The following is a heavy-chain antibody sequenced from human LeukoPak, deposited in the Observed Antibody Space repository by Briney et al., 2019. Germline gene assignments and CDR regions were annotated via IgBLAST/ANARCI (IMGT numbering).Heavy chain of an antibody. CDR1: GGSFSGYY. V-gene: IGHV4-34*01. J-gene: IGHJ4*02. CDR3: ARSHDHLWGNYPDY. CDR2: INHSGST. D-gene: IGHD3-16*02. Sequence: TSETLSLTCAVCGGSFSGYYWSWIRQPPGKGLEWIGEINHSGSTNYNPSLKSRVTISVDKSKNQFSLRLNSVTAADTAMYYCARSHDHLWGNYPDYWGQGTLVTVSS.